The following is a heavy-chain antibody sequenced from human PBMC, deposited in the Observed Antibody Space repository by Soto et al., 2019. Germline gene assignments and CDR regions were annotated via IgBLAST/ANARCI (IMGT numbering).Heavy chain of an antibody. CDR2: ITPILGTA. D-gene: IGHD6-19*01. V-gene: IGHV1-69*13. CDR3: ARGPDNSGAY. Sequence: SVKVSCKSSGGTFNSYPISWVRQAPGQGLEWMGAITPILGTADYAQRFQGRVTISADESTSTAYMELSRLTSEDSAVYYCARGPDNSGAYWGQGTLVTVSS. CDR1: GGTFNSYP. J-gene: IGHJ4*02.